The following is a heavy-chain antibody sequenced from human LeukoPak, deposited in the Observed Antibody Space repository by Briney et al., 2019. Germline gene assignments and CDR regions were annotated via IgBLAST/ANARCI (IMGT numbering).Heavy chain of an antibody. J-gene: IGHJ3*02. CDR3: AVNSGSYEGAFDI. CDR2: IIPIFGTA. V-gene: IGHV1-69*05. Sequence: ASVKVSCKASGGTFSSYAISWVRQAPGQGLEWMGGIIPIFGTANYAQKFQGRVTITTDESTSTAYMELSSLRSEDTAVYYCAVNSGSYEGAFDIWGQGTMVTVSS. CDR1: GGTFSSYA. D-gene: IGHD1-26*01.